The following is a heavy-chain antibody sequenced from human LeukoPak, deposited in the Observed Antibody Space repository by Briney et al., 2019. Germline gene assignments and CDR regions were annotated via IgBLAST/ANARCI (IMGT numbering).Heavy chain of an antibody. CDR1: GSSFTSYW. V-gene: IGHV5-51*01. D-gene: IGHD1-26*01. Sequence: GESLKISCQGSGSSFTSYWSGWVRQVPGKGLEWMGIIYPGDSDTRYSPSFQGQVTISADKSISTAYLQWSSLKASDTAMYYCARLVGRNAFDIWGQGTMVTVSS. J-gene: IGHJ3*02. CDR2: IYPGDSDT. CDR3: ARLVGRNAFDI.